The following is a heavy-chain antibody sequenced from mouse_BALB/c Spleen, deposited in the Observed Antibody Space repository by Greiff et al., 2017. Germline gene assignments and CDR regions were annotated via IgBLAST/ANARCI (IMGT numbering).Heavy chain of an antibody. V-gene: IGHV1-69*02. D-gene: IGHD1-1*01. Sequence: QVQLQQPGAELVRPGASVKLSCKASGYTFTSYWINWVKQRPGQGLEWIGNIYPSDSYTNYNQKFKDKATLTVDKSSSTAYMQLSSPTSEDSAVYYCALYYGSSYGFAYWGQGTLVTVSA. CDR2: IYPSDSYT. CDR3: ALYYGSSYGFAY. CDR1: GYTFTSYW. J-gene: IGHJ3*01.